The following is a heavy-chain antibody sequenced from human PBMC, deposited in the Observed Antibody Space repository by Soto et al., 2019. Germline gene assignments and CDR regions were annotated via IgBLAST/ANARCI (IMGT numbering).Heavy chain of an antibody. CDR1: GYTFTGYY. V-gene: IGHV1-2*04. Sequence: ASVKVSCTASGYTFTGYYRHWVRQAPGQGLEWMGWINPNSGGTNYAQKFQGWVTMTRDTSISTAYMELSRLRSDDTAVYYCALLYGGTRGYGMDVWGQGTTVTVSS. CDR3: ALLYGGTRGYGMDV. J-gene: IGHJ6*02. D-gene: IGHD2-8*01. CDR2: INPNSGGT.